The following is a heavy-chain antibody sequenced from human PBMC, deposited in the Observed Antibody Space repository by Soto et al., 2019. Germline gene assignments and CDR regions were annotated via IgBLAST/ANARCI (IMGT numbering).Heavy chain of an antibody. V-gene: IGHV4-59*01. CDR2: IYYSGST. D-gene: IGHD4-17*01. CDR1: GGSISSYY. Sequence: PSETLSLTCTVSGGSISSYYWSWIRQPPGKGLEWIGYIYYSGSTNYNPSLKSRVTISVDTSKNQFSLKLSSVAAADTAVYYCARDRVTTPDGVDYYYMDVWGKGTTVTSP. J-gene: IGHJ6*03. CDR3: ARDRVTTPDGVDYYYMDV.